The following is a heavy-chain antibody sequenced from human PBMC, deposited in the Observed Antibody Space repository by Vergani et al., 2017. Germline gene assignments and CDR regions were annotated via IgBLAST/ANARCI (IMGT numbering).Heavy chain of an antibody. D-gene: IGHD3-10*01. J-gene: IGHJ1*01. CDR1: GFTFDTYT. CDR2: ISSGGGDI. Sequence: EVQLLESGGGLVQPGGSRRLSCAGAGFTFDTYTMAYGRQAPGKGLEWVATISSGGGDIFYADSVKGRFTISRDNSKNTLFLQMNSLKDEDTAVYYCTTAWGLYYLHGEYFQYWGRGTLVSVSS. V-gene: IGHV3-23*01. CDR3: TTAWGLYYLHGEYFQY.